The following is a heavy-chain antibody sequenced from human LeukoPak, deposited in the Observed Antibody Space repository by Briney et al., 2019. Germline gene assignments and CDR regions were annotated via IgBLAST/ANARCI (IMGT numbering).Heavy chain of an antibody. CDR2: IKQDGSEK. D-gene: IGHD6-19*01. V-gene: IGHV3-7*02. Sequence: PGGSLRLSCAASGITLSSYWMTWVRQAPGKGLEWVANIKQDGSEKYYVDSVKGRFTISRDNAKNSLYLQMNSLRAEDTAVYYCASPGDNNVWSIDYWGQGSLVTVSS. CDR1: GITLSSYW. J-gene: IGHJ4*02. CDR3: ASPGDNNVWSIDY.